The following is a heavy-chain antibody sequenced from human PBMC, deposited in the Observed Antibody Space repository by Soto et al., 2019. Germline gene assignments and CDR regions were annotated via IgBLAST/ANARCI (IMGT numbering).Heavy chain of an antibody. D-gene: IGHD6-13*01. J-gene: IGHJ3*02. CDR3: ARDLASAAAELGVFDI. V-gene: IGHV1-69*01. Sequence: QVQLVQSGAEVKKPGSSVKVSCKASGGTFSSYAISWVRQAPGQGLEWMGGIIPIFGTANYAQKFQGRVTITADESTSTAYMELSSLRSEDTAVYYCARDLASAAAELGVFDIWGQGTMVTVSS. CDR2: IIPIFGTA. CDR1: GGTFSSYA.